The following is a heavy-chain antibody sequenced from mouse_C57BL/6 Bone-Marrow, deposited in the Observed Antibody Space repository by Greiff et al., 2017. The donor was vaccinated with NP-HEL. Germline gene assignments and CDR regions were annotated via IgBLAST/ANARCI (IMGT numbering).Heavy chain of an antibody. J-gene: IGHJ4*01. CDR1: GVTFTDYY. Sequence: EVQGVESGPVLEKEGPWGQRTGRGAGVTFTDYYMHWVKQSHGKSLEWIGLVYPYNGGTSYNQKFKGKATLTVDTSSSTAYMELNSLTSEDSAVYYCAREHGSYYYAMDYWGQGTSVTVSS. CDR2: VYPYNGGT. D-gene: IGHD1-3*01. CDR3: AREHGSYYYAMDY. V-gene: IGHV1-36*01.